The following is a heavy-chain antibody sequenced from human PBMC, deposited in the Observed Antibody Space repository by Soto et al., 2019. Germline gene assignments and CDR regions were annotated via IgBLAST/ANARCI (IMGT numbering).Heavy chain of an antibody. D-gene: IGHD3-3*01. Sequence: PGESLKISCAASGFTFSSYSMNWVRQAPGKGLEWVSSISSSSSYIYYADSVKGRFTISRDNAKNSLYLQMNSLRAEDTAVYYCARGRTYYDFWSGSYWGQGTLVTVSS. J-gene: IGHJ4*02. V-gene: IGHV3-21*01. CDR1: GFTFSSYS. CDR3: ARGRTYYDFWSGSY. CDR2: ISSSSSYI.